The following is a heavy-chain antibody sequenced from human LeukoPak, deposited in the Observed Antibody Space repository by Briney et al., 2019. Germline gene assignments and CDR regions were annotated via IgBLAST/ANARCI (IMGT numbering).Heavy chain of an antibody. CDR3: ARSTMVRGEDY. CDR1: GFTFSSYW. V-gene: IGHV3-7*01. Sequence: GGSLRLFCAASGFTFSSYWMSWVRQAPGKGLAWVANIKQDGSEKYYVESVKGRFTISRDNAKNSLYLRMNSLRAEDTAVYYCARSTMVRGEDYWGQGTLVTVSS. J-gene: IGHJ4*02. CDR2: IKQDGSEK. D-gene: IGHD3-10*01.